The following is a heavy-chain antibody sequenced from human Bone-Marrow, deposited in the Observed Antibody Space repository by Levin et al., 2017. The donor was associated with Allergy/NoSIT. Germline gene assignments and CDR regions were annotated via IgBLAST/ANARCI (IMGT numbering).Heavy chain of an antibody. V-gene: IGHV3-30*18. CDR2: ISYDGSNK. D-gene: IGHD2-2*02. CDR3: AKEIVGYCSSTSCYTYYYYGMDV. Sequence: LSLTCAASGFTFSSYGMHWVRQAPGKGLEWVAVISYDGSNKYYADSVKGRFTISRDNSKNTLYLQMNSLRAEDTAVYYCAKEIVGYCSSTSCYTYYYYGMDVWGQGTTVTVSS. J-gene: IGHJ6*02. CDR1: GFTFSSYG.